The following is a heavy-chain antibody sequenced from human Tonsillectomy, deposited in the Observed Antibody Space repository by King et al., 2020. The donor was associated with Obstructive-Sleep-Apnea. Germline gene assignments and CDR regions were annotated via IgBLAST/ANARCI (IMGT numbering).Heavy chain of an antibody. D-gene: IGHD3-10*01. V-gene: IGHV5-51*01. CDR2: IYPVDADT. J-gene: IGHJ4*02. Sequence: VQLVESGAEVKKPGDSLKISCRGSGYSFTTNWIAWVRQMAGKGLEWMGVIYPVDADTIYSPSFQGQVTISSDKSTDTAYLQWSSLKASDTAIYYFARNVNTLLIRGVPPGYGFDYWGQGTLVTVSS. CDR1: GYSFTTNW. CDR3: ARNVNTLLIRGVPPGYGFDY.